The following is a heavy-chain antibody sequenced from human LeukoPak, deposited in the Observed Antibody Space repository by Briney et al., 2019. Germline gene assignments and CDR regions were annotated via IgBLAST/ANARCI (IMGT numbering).Heavy chain of an antibody. D-gene: IGHD3-10*01. Sequence: GGSLRLSCAASGFTFSSYAMSWARQAPGKGLEWVSAISGSGGSTYYADSVKGRFTISRDNSKNTLYLQMNSLRAEDTAVYYCAKGITMVRGVYHYFDYWGQGTLVTVSS. J-gene: IGHJ4*02. CDR3: AKGITMVRGVYHYFDY. CDR1: GFTFSSYA. CDR2: ISGSGGST. V-gene: IGHV3-23*01.